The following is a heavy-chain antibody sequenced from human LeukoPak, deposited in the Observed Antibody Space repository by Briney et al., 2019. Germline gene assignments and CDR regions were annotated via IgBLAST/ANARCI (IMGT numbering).Heavy chain of an antibody. CDR2: ISSSSSYI. CDR1: SFIFTSST. D-gene: IGHD1-20*01. V-gene: IGHV3-21*01. CDR3: AREYNSPNGFDY. Sequence: PGGSLRLSCAASSFIFTSSTMNWVRQAPGKGLEWVSSISSSSSYINYADSVKGRFTISRDNAKNSLYLQMNSLRAEDTAVYYCAREYNSPNGFDYWGQGTLVTV. J-gene: IGHJ4*02.